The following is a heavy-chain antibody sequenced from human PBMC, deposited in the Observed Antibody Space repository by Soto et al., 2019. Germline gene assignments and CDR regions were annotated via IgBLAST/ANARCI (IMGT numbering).Heavy chain of an antibody. Sequence: SETLSLTCAVSSGSISSSNWWSWVRQPPGKGLEWIGEIYHSGSTNYNPSLKSRVTISVDKSKNQFSLKLSSVTAADTAVYYCARGGSYDFWSGPINYFDYWGQGTLVTVSS. CDR1: SGSISSSNW. J-gene: IGHJ4*02. CDR3: ARGGSYDFWSGPINYFDY. CDR2: IYHSGST. D-gene: IGHD3-3*01. V-gene: IGHV4-4*02.